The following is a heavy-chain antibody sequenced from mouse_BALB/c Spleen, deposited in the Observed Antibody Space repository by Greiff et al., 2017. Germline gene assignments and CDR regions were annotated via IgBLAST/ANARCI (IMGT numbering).Heavy chain of an antibody. Sequence: EVKVEESGPGLVKPSQSLSLTCTVTGYSITSDYAWNWIRQFPGNKLEWMGYISYSGSTSYNPSLKSRISITRDTSKNQFFLQLNSVTTEDTATYYCARGYYGSSYVPYYYAMDYWGQGTSVTVSS. CDR1: GYSITSDYA. CDR3: ARGYYGSSYVPYYYAMDY. CDR2: ISYSGST. J-gene: IGHJ4*01. V-gene: IGHV3-2*02. D-gene: IGHD1-1*01.